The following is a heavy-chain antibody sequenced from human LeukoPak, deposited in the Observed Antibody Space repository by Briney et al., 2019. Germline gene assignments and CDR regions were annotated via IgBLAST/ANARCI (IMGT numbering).Heavy chain of an antibody. J-gene: IGHJ3*01. CDR2: ISSRSSYI. D-gene: IGHD3-22*01. Sequence: GGSLRLSRAASGFIFNTYTMNWVRQAPGKGLEWVSSISSRSSYIYYANSVKGRFTISRDNAKNSLYLQLNSLRAEDTAVYYCARERGSGYVFDVWGQGTMVTVS. CDR3: ARERGSGYVFDV. V-gene: IGHV3-21*01. CDR1: GFIFNTYT.